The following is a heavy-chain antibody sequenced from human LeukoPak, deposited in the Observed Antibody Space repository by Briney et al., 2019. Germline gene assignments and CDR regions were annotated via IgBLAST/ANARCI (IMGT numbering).Heavy chain of an antibody. CDR1: GYSFTGYY. Sequence: ASVKVSCKASGYSFTGYYLHWVRQAPGQGLERMGWINPNSGGTNYAQSLHGRVTMARDTSISTAYLELSRLRSDDTAMYFCARDMNTNFDYWGQGTLVTVSS. CDR2: INPNSGGT. D-gene: IGHD3-16*01. CDR3: ARDMNTNFDY. V-gene: IGHV1-2*02. J-gene: IGHJ4*02.